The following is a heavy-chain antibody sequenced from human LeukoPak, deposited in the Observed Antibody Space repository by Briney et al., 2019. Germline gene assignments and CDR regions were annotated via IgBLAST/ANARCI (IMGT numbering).Heavy chain of an antibody. D-gene: IGHD3-10*01. CDR3: ARVFDSGSQAYFYYMDV. Sequence: SETLSLTCTVSGVSISSGSYYWRWIRQPAGKGLEWIGRIYTSGSTNYNPSLKSRVTISVDTSKNQFSLKLSSVTAADTAVYYCARVFDSGSQAYFYYMDVWGKGTTVTISS. J-gene: IGHJ6*03. CDR2: IYTSGST. CDR1: GVSISSGSYY. V-gene: IGHV4-61*02.